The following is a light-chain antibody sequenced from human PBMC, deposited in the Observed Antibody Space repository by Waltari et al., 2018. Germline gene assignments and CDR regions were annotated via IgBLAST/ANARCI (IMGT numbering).Light chain of an antibody. CDR2: LGS. CDR1: PSLVHSNGYNY. V-gene: IGKV2-28*01. Sequence: DILLTQSPPPMPSTPREAASTFCRSTPSLVHSNGYNYLDWYLQKPGQSPRLLIYLGSNRASGVPARFSGSGSGTDFTLKISRVESEDVGAYYCVQGIQSSTFSGGTKVEIK. J-gene: IGKJ4*01. CDR3: VQGIQSST.